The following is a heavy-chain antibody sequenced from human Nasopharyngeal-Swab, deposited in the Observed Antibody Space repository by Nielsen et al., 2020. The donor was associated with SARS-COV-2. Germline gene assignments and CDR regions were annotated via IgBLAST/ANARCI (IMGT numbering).Heavy chain of an antibody. V-gene: IGHV4-30-2*01. CDR1: GGSISSGGYS. J-gene: IGHJ3*02. CDR2: IYHSGST. Sequence: SETLSLTCAVSGGSISSGGYSWSWIRQPPGKGLEWIGYIYHSGSTYYNPSLKSRVTISVDRSKNQFSLKLSSVTAADTAVYYCARSDYHEYYAFDIWGQGTMVTVSS. D-gene: IGHD3-22*01. CDR3: ARSDYHEYYAFDI.